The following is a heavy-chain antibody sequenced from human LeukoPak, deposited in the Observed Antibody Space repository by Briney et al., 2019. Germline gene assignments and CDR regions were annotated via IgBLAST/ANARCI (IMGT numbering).Heavy chain of an antibody. D-gene: IGHD3-22*01. CDR1: GGSISSYY. V-gene: IGHV4-4*07. Sequence: SETLSLTCTVSGGSISSYYWSWIRQPTGKGLEWIGRIYTSGGTNYNPSLKSRVTMSIDTSKNQFSLKLSSVTAADTAVYYCARDYYDSSGYYYALWGQGTLVTVSS. CDR3: ARDYYDSSGYYYAL. J-gene: IGHJ4*02. CDR2: IYTSGGT.